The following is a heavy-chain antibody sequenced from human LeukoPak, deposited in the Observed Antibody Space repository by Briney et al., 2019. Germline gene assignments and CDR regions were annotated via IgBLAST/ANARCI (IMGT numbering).Heavy chain of an antibody. CDR2: IYYSGRT. Sequence: TSETLPLTCSVSGGYISTSNYYWGWIRQPPGKGLEWIGTIYYSGRTYYNPSLQSRVTISLDTSQNQLSLQVRSVTVVDTAVYYCARFFYYDASLPPYWGQGTLVTVSS. CDR3: ARFFYYDASLPPY. V-gene: IGHV4-39*01. CDR1: GGYISTSNYY. D-gene: IGHD3-16*01. J-gene: IGHJ4*02.